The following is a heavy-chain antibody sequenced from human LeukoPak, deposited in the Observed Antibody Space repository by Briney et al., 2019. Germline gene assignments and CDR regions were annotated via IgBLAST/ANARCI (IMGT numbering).Heavy chain of an antibody. CDR3: ARDTGSVPSYYYGMDV. V-gene: IGHV4-59*01. D-gene: IGHD3-10*01. CDR2: IYYSGST. CDR1: GGSFSGYY. J-gene: IGHJ6*02. Sequence: SETLSLTCAVYGGSFSGYYWSWIRQPPGKGLEWIGYIYYSGSTNYNPSLKSRVTISVDTSKNQLSLKLSPVTAADTAVYYCARDTGSVPSYYYGMDVWGQGTTVTVSS.